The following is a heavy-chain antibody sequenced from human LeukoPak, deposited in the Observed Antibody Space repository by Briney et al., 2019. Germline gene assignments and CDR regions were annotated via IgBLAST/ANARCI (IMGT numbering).Heavy chain of an antibody. V-gene: IGHV3-7*01. D-gene: IGHD1-7*01. J-gene: IGHJ4*01. CDR2: IRQEGGEK. Sequence: GGSLRLSCAVSVFTFTDYWMNCVRPAPGKGLEWVASIRQEGGEKNNVDSVKGRFTISRNNTKHSLYLQMTALRAEDTAVYCCARDGTAAGLYFDLWGQGTLVTVSS. CDR1: VFTFTDYW. CDR3: ARDGTAAGLYFDL.